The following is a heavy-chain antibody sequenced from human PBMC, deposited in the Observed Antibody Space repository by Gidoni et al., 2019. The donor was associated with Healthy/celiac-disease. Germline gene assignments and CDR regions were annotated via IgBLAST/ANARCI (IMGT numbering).Heavy chain of an antibody. CDR2: FDPEDGET. D-gene: IGHD2-2*01. J-gene: IGHJ6*02. Sequence: QVQLVQSGAEVKKPGASVKVSCKVSGYPLTELSMHGVRQAPGKGLEWMGGFDPEDGETIYAQKFQGRVTMTEDTSTDTAYMELSSLRSEDTAVYYCATLRRYCSSTSCPYYYYGMDVWGQGTTVTVSS. CDR1: GYPLTELS. CDR3: ATLRRYCSSTSCPYYYYGMDV. V-gene: IGHV1-24*01.